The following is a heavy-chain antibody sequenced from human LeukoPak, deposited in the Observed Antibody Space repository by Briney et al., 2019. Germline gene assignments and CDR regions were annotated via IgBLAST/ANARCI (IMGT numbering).Heavy chain of an antibody. CDR2: ISHDGTNK. CDR1: GFTFSTYA. Sequence: GGSLRLSCAASGFTFSTYAMHWVRQAPGKGLEWVAIISHDGTNKYYADSVKGRFTVSRDNSKDALYLQMNSLRVEDTAVHYCATSTSATGEALDYWGQGTLVTVSS. J-gene: IGHJ4*02. V-gene: IGHV3-30-3*01. D-gene: IGHD7-27*01. CDR3: ATSTSATGEALDY.